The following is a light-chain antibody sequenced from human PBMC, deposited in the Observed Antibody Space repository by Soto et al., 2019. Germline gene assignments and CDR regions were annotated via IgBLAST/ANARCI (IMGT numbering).Light chain of an antibody. V-gene: IGKV3-20*01. CDR3: QQYDSSPSSFT. CDR1: QRVSWSA. J-gene: IGKJ3*01. CDR2: GAS. Sequence: EVVLRQSPGSVSLSPVERATLSCRASQRVSWSALAWHQQKPGQAPRLLIYGASSRATGIPDRFSGSGSGTDFTLTINRLEPEDFAVYYCQQYDSSPSSFTFGPGTKVDIK.